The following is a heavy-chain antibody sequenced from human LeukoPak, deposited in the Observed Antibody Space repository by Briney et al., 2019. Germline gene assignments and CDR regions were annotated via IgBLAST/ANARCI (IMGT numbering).Heavy chain of an antibody. J-gene: IGHJ4*02. V-gene: IGHV3-23*01. CDR2: MSGSGGGT. CDR1: GFTFSSYA. D-gene: IGHD2-15*01. Sequence: GGSLRLSCAASGFTFSSYAMSWVRQAPGKGLEWVSAMSGSGGGTYYADSVKGRFSISRDNSKNTLHLQMNSLRAEDTAVYYCARARGGIGYCSGGSCYPYFDYWGQGTLVTVSS. CDR3: ARARGGIGYCSGGSCYPYFDY.